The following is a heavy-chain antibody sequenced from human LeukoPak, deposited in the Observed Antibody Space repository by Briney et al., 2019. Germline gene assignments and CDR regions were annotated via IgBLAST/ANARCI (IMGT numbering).Heavy chain of an antibody. J-gene: IGHJ3*02. Sequence: PSETLSLTCTVSGGSISSGSYYWRWIRQPAGKGLEWIGRIYTSGSTNYNPSLKSRVTISVDTSKNQFSLKLSSVTAADTAVYYCARQFTPGTRDAFDIWGQGTMVTVSS. CDR3: ARQFTPGTRDAFDI. V-gene: IGHV4-61*02. D-gene: IGHD1-7*01. CDR2: IYTSGST. CDR1: GGSISSGSYY.